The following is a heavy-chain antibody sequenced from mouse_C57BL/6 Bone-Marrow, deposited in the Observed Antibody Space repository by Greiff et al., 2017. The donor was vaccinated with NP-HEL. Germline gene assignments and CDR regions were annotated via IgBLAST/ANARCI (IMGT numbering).Heavy chain of an antibody. V-gene: IGHV1-81*01. CDR2: IYPRSGNT. D-gene: IGHD1-1*01. CDR3: ARENYYGSSPWFAY. CDR1: GYTFTSYG. Sequence: QVQLQQSGAELARPGASVKLSCKASGYTFTSYGISWVKQRTGQGLEWIGEIYPRSGNTYYNEKLKGKGTLTADKSSSTAYMELRSLTSEDSAVYFCARENYYGSSPWFAYWGQGTLVTVSA. J-gene: IGHJ3*01.